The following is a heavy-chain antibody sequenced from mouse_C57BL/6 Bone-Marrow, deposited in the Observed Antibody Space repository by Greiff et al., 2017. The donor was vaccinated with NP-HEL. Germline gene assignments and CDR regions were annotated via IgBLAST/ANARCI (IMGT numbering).Heavy chain of an antibody. V-gene: IGHV5-4*03. CDR3: ARVLITTVVAPDY. CDR1: GFTFSSYA. D-gene: IGHD1-1*01. Sequence: EVKLMESGGGLVKPGGSLKLSCAASGFTFSSYAMSWVRQTPEKRLEWVATISDGGSYTYYPDNVKGRFTISRDNAKNNLYLQMSHLKSEDTAMYYCARVLITTVVAPDYWGQGTTLTVSS. J-gene: IGHJ2*01. CDR2: ISDGGSYT.